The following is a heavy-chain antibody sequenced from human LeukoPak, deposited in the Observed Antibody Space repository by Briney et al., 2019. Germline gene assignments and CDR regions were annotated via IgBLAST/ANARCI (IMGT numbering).Heavy chain of an antibody. Sequence: GASVKVSCKASGYTFTSYDINWVRQATGQGLEWMGWMNPNSGNTGYAQKFQGRVTMTRDTSTSTVYMELSSLRSEDTAVYYCARDLGIAAAGTGYYFDYWGQGTLVTVSS. CDR3: ARDLGIAAAGTGYYFDY. V-gene: IGHV1-8*01. J-gene: IGHJ4*02. CDR2: MNPNSGNT. D-gene: IGHD6-13*01. CDR1: GYTFTSYD.